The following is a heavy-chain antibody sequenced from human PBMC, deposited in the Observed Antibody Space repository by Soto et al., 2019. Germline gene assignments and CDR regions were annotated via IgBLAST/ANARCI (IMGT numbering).Heavy chain of an antibody. Sequence: SETLSLTCTVSGGSISSGDYYWSWIRQPPGKGLEWIGYIYYSGSTYYNPSLKSRVTISVDTSKNQFSLKLSSVTAADTAVYYCARGCAMVRNYYYYGMDVWRQGTKVTASS. J-gene: IGHJ6*02. V-gene: IGHV4-30-4*01. CDR1: GGSISSGDYY. D-gene: IGHD3-10*01. CDR3: ARGCAMVRNYYYYGMDV. CDR2: IYYSGST.